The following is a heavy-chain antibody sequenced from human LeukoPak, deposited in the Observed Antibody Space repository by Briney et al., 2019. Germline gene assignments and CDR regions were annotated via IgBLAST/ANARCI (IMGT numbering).Heavy chain of an antibody. Sequence: GGSLRLSCAASGFTFSSYAMSWVRQAPGKGLEWVSAISGSGGSTYYADSVKGRFTISRDNSKNTLYLQMNSLRAEDTAVYYCAKDNYDILTGYSYWFDPWGQGTLVTVSS. V-gene: IGHV3-23*01. CDR2: ISGSGGST. J-gene: IGHJ5*02. CDR3: AKDNYDILTGYSYWFDP. D-gene: IGHD3-9*01. CDR1: GFTFSSYA.